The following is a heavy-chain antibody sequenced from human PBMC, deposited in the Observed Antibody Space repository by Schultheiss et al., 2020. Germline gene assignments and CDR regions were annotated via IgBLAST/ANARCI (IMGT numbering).Heavy chain of an antibody. CDR1: GGSISTYY. CDR2: IYYSGST. D-gene: IGHD4-17*01. J-gene: IGHJ4*02. CDR3: ARAPYGDYSDY. Sequence: SQTLSLTCTVSGGSISTYYWSWIRQPPGKGLEWIGYIYYSGSTNYSPSLKSRVTISVDTSKNQFSLKLSSVTAADTAVYYYARAPYGDYSDYWGQGTLVTVSS. V-gene: IGHV4-59*01.